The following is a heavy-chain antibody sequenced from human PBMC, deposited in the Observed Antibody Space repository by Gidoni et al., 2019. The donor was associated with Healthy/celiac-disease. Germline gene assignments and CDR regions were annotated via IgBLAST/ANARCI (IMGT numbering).Heavy chain of an antibody. CDR2: ISSSSSTI. J-gene: IGHJ4*02. CDR1: GFTFSSYS. CDR3: YHTDY. D-gene: IGHD3-22*01. Sequence: EVQLVESGGGLVQPGGSLRLSCAASGFTFSSYSMNWVRQAPGKGLEWVSYISSSSSTIYYADSVKGRFTISRDNAKNSLYLQMNSLRDSYYYDSSGYHTDYWGQGTLVTVSS. V-gene: IGHV3-48*02.